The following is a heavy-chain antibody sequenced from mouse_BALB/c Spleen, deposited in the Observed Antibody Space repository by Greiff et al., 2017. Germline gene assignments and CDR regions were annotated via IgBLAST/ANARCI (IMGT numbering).Heavy chain of an antibody. D-gene: IGHD2-3*01. CDR2: IYPGDGDT. V-gene: IGHV1-87*01. Sequence: QVQLQQSGAELARPGASVKLSCKASGYTFTSYWMQWVKQRPGQGLEWIGAIYPGDGDTRYTQKFKGKATLTADKSSSTAYMQLSSLASEDSAVYYCARSGGYYLYYFDYWGQGTTLTVSS. J-gene: IGHJ2*01. CDR3: ARSGGYYLYYFDY. CDR1: GYTFTSYW.